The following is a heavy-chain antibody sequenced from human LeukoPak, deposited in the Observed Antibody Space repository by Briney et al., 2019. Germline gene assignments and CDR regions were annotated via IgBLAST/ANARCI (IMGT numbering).Heavy chain of an antibody. Sequence: GGSLRLSCVASEFTFSSYNMNWVRQAPGKGLEWVSSISSSSAYTYYADSVKGRFTISRDNAKNSLYLQMNSLRAEDTAVYYCARSPLLGATFDPWGQGTLVTVSS. D-gene: IGHD1-26*01. CDR3: ARSPLLGATFDP. CDR2: ISSSSAYT. V-gene: IGHV3-21*01. CDR1: EFTFSSYN. J-gene: IGHJ5*02.